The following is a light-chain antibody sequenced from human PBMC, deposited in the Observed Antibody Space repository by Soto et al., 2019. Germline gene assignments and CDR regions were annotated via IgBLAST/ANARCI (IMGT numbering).Light chain of an antibody. J-gene: IGKJ1*01. Sequence: IVLTQSPGTLSLPPGERASLSCRASQSVSNNYVAWYQQKPGPAPRLLIYGASNRATGIPDRFSGSGSGTDFTLTISRLEPEDFAVYYCQQYGSSGTFGQGTKVDIK. CDR3: QQYGSSGT. CDR1: QSVSNNY. CDR2: GAS. V-gene: IGKV3-20*01.